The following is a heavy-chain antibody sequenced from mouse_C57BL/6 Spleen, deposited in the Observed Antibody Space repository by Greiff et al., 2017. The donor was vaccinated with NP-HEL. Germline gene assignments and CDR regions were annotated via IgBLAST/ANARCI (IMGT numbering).Heavy chain of an antibody. CDR2: ISNGGGST. Sequence: EVKVVESGGGLVQPGGSLKLSCAASGFTFSDYYMYWVRQTPEKRLEWVAYISNGGGSTYYPDTVKGRFTIARDNAKNTLYLQMSRLKSEDTAMYYCARHHGYFDAWGQGTLVTVSA. CDR3: ARHHGYFDA. CDR1: GFTFSDYY. J-gene: IGHJ3*01. V-gene: IGHV5-12*01. D-gene: IGHD2-3*01.